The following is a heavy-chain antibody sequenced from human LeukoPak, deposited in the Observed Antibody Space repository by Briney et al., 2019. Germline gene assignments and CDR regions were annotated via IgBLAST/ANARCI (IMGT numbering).Heavy chain of an antibody. J-gene: IGHJ4*02. D-gene: IGHD3-10*01. Sequence: ASVKVSCKASGYTFTGYYMHWVRQAPGQGLEWMGWISAYNGNTNYAQKLQGRVTMTTDTSTSTAYMELRSLRSDDTAVYYCARVPITMVRGVTSDYWGQGTLVTVSS. CDR2: ISAYNGNT. CDR1: GYTFTGYY. V-gene: IGHV1-18*04. CDR3: ARVPITMVRGVTSDY.